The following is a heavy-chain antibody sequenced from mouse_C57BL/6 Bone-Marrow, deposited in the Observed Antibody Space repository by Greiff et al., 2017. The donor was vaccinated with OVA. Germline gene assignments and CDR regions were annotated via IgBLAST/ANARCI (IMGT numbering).Heavy chain of an antibody. V-gene: IGHV1-74*01. D-gene: IGHD1-1*01. CDR1: GYTFTSYW. Sequence: VKLQQPGAELVKPGASVKVSCKASGYTFTSYWMHWVKQRPGQGLEWIGRIHPSDSDTNYNQKFKGKATLTVDKSSSTAYMQISSLTSEDSAVYYCAIEWVGSSYGAYWGQGTLVTVSA. J-gene: IGHJ3*01. CDR2: IHPSDSDT. CDR3: AIEWVGSSYGAY.